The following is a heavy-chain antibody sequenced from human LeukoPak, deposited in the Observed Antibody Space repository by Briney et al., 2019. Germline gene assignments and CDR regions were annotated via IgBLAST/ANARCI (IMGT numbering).Heavy chain of an antibody. CDR2: IRYDGTNT. CDR3: AREDSYYYGSGSYPFDY. J-gene: IGHJ4*02. Sequence: PGGSLRLSCAASGFTFSSYGMHWVRQAPGKGLEWLTFIRYDGTNTYYADSVKGRFTISRDNAKNSLYLQMNSLRAEDTAVYYCAREDSYYYGSGSYPFDYWGQGTLVTVSS. CDR1: GFTFSSYG. V-gene: IGHV3-30*02. D-gene: IGHD3-10*01.